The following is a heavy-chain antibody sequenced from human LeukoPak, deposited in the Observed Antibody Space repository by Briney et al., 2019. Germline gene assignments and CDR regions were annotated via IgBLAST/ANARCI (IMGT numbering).Heavy chain of an antibody. CDR2: VYTSGST. J-gene: IGHJ6*03. Sequence: PSETLSLTCTVSGASISSYYWSWIRQPAGKGLEWIGRVYTSGSTNYNPSRKSRVTMSVDTSKNQFSLKLSSVTAADTAVYYCARGGYRCGYYYYMDVWGKGTMVTVSS. D-gene: IGHD5-18*01. CDR1: GASISSYY. V-gene: IGHV4-4*07. CDR3: ARGGYRCGYYYYMDV.